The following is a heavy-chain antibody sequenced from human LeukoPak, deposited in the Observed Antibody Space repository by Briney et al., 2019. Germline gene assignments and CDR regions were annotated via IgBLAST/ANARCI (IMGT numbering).Heavy chain of an antibody. CDR2: ISGSGGST. Sequence: ETLSLTCTVSGGSISSSSYYWGWIRQPPGKGLEWVSAISGSGGSTYYADSVKGRFTISRDNSKNTLYLQMNSLRAEDTAVYYCAKSTYHYDGSGVMDVWGKGTTVTVSS. CDR3: AKSTYHYDGSGVMDV. D-gene: IGHD3-22*01. J-gene: IGHJ6*03. CDR1: GGSISSSSYY. V-gene: IGHV3-23*01.